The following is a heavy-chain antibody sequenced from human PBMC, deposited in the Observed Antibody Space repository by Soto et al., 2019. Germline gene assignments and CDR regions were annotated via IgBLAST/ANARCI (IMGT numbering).Heavy chain of an antibody. CDR1: GYIFTSNA. CDR3: ARESRTWVDGVIGPGDY. Sequence: QVQFVQSGAEVKEPGDSVKVSCRASGYIFTSNAITWVRQAPGQGLEWMGWIRVRNGDTHYAPKFRGRVTVTRDTSTSTAYMELRSLRSDDTAVYYCARESRTWVDGVIGPGDYWGQGTLVTVSS. CDR2: IRVRNGDT. J-gene: IGHJ4*02. D-gene: IGHD3-10*01. V-gene: IGHV1-18*01.